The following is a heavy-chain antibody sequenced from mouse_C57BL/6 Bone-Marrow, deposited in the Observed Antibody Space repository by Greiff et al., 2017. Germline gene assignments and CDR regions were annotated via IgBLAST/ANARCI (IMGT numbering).Heavy chain of an antibody. V-gene: IGHV1-64*01. J-gene: IGHJ3*01. Sequence: QVQLQQPGAELVKPGASVKLSCTASGFTFTSYWMHWVKQRPGQGLEWIGMIHPNSGSTNYNEKFKSKATLTVDKSSSTAYMQLSSLTSEDSAVYYCARSYYSPWFAYWGQGTLVTVSA. CDR3: ARSYYSPWFAY. CDR1: GFTFTSYW. D-gene: IGHD2-12*01. CDR2: IHPNSGST.